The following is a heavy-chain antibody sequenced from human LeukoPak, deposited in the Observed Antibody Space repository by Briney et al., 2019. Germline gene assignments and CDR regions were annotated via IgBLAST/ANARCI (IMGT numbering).Heavy chain of an antibody. CDR3: AKGRVGGYSYIDYYYYMDV. V-gene: IGHV3-30*18. D-gene: IGHD5-18*01. J-gene: IGHJ6*03. Sequence: GRSLRLSCATSGFTFSSHGMHWVRQAPGKGLEWVALISNDEENKYYVDPVKGRFTISRDNSKNTLYLQMNSLRAEDTAVHYCAKGRVGGYSYIDYYYYMDVWGKGTTVTVSS. CDR2: ISNDEENK. CDR1: GFTFSSHG.